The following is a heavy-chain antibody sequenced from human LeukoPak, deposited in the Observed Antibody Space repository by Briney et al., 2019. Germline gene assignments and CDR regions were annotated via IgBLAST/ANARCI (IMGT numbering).Heavy chain of an antibody. J-gene: IGHJ5*02. CDR1: GFTFNSYA. CDR3: ARDPLIQLLTNWFDP. D-gene: IGHD2-2*01. CDR2: ISGSGDST. V-gene: IGHV3-23*01. Sequence: GGSLRLSCAASGFTFNSYALSWVRQAPGKGLEWVSAISGSGDSTHYADSVKGRFTISRDNSKNTVYLQMNSLRAEDTAIYYCARDPLIQLLTNWFDPWGQGTLVTVSS.